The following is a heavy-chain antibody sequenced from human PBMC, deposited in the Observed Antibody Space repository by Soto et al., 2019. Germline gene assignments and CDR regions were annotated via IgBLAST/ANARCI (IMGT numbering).Heavy chain of an antibody. CDR2: IASAGDT. D-gene: IGHD2-8*02. CDR1: GFTFSNYD. CDR3: VALGAHIF. J-gene: IGHJ4*02. V-gene: IGHV3-13*04. Sequence: EVQLVESGGGLVQPGGSLRLCCVVSGFTFSNYDMHWVRQATGKGLEWVSAIASAGDTYYADSVKGRFTISRENAGDSLFLQMSSLSVGDTAVYYCVALGAHIFWGQGTLVTVSS.